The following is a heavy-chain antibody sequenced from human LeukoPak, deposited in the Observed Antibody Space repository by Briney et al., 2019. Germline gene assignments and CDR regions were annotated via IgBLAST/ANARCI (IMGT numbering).Heavy chain of an antibody. CDR3: ARWGITMVRGDDYNWFDP. CDR1: GYSFTSYW. Sequence: GESLQISCKGSGYSFTSYWISWVRQMPGKGLEWMGRIDPSDSYTNYGPSFQGHVTISADKSISTAYLQWSSLKASDTAMYYCARWGITMVRGDDYNWFDPWGQGTLVTVSS. V-gene: IGHV5-10-1*01. D-gene: IGHD3-10*01. CDR2: IDPSDSYT. J-gene: IGHJ5*02.